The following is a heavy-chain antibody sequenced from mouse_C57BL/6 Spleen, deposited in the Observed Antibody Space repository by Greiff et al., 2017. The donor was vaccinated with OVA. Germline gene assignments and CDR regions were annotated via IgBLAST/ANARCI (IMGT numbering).Heavy chain of an antibody. CDR1: GYTFTDYE. Sequence: QVHVKQSGAELVRPGASVTLSCKASGYTFTDYEMHWVKQTPVHGLEWIGAIDPETGGTAYNQKFKGKAILTADKSSSTAYMELRSLTSEDSAVYYCTRYGNYRAWFAYWGQGTLVTVSA. CDR3: TRYGNYRAWFAY. J-gene: IGHJ3*01. CDR2: IDPETGGT. D-gene: IGHD2-1*01. V-gene: IGHV1-15*01.